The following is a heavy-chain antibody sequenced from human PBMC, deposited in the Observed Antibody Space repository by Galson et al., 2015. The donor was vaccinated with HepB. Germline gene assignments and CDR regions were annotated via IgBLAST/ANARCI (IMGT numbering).Heavy chain of an antibody. J-gene: IGHJ4*02. CDR2: IGSSGTI. CDR1: GFTISDYG. D-gene: IGHD1-1*01. CDR3: AVNMRRGTSDY. Sequence: SLRLSCAASGFTISDYGIDWVRLPPGKGLEWVSGIGSSGTIYCTDSVKGRFTISRDNSKNAVYLQMDSLSAEDTAQYYCAVNMRRGTSDYWGQGTLVTVSS. V-gene: IGHV3-23*01.